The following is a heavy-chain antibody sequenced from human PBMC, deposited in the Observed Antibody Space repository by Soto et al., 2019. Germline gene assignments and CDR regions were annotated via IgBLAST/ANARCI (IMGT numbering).Heavy chain of an antibody. J-gene: IGHJ6*02. CDR3: ARGDYGDYGYYYYGMDV. CDR1: GGSISSGVYY. V-gene: IGHV4-31*03. D-gene: IGHD4-17*01. CDR2: IYYSGST. Sequence: SETLPLTCTVSGGSISSGVYYWSWIRQHPGKGLEWIGYIYYSGSTYYNPSLKSRVTISVDTSKDQFSLKLSSVTAADTAVYYCARGDYGDYGYYYYGMDVWRQGTTVTVSS.